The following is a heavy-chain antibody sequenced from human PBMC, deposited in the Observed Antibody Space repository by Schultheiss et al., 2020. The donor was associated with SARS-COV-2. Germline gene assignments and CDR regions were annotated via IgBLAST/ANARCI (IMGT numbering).Heavy chain of an antibody. CDR2: ISYDGSNK. Sequence: GESLKISCAASGFTFSSYAMHWVRQAPGKGLEWVAVISYDGSNKYYADSVKGRFTISRDNSKNTLYLQMNSLRAEDTAVYYCARDQSIVGAIHLGMDVWGQGTTVTVSS. V-gene: IGHV3-30-3*01. J-gene: IGHJ6*02. CDR1: GFTFSSYA. CDR3: ARDQSIVGAIHLGMDV. D-gene: IGHD1-26*01.